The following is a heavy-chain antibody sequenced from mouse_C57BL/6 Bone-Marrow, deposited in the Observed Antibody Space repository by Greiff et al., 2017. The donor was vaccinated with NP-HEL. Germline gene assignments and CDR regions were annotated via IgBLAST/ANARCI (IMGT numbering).Heavy chain of an antibody. D-gene: IGHD2-4*01. Sequence: EVKLEESGGGLVQPGGSMKLSCVASGFTFSNYWMNWVRQSPEKGLEWVAQIRLKSDNYATHYAESVKGRFTISRDDSKSSVYLQMNNLRAEDTGIYYCTDHDYEGHWYFDVWGTGTTVTVSS. CDR2: IRLKSDNYAT. J-gene: IGHJ1*03. V-gene: IGHV6-3*01. CDR1: GFTFSNYW. CDR3: TDHDYEGHWYFDV.